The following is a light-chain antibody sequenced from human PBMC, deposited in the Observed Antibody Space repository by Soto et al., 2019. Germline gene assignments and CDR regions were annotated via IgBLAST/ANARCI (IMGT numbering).Light chain of an antibody. J-gene: IGKJ1*01. CDR3: QHYGTSPT. Sequence: EIVLTQSPGTLSLSPGERATLSCRASQSVSSSYLGWYQQKPGQAPRLLIYGASSRATGTPDRFSGSGSGTDFTLTISRLEPEDFALYYCQHYGTSPTFGQGTKVEIK. CDR2: GAS. V-gene: IGKV3-20*01. CDR1: QSVSSSY.